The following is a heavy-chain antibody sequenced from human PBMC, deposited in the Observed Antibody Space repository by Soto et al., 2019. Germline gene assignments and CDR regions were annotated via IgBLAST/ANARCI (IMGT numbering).Heavy chain of an antibody. CDR3: ASHRGEDTVRGLYGMDV. CDR2: IDPSDSYT. CDR1: GYSFTSYW. V-gene: IGHV5-10-1*01. Sequence: PGESLKISCKGSGYSFTSYWISWVRQMPGKGLEWMGRIDPSDSYTNYSPSFQGHVTISADKSISTAYLQWSSLKASDTAMYYCASHRGEDTVRGLYGMDVWGQGTTVTVSS. J-gene: IGHJ6*02. D-gene: IGHD5-18*01.